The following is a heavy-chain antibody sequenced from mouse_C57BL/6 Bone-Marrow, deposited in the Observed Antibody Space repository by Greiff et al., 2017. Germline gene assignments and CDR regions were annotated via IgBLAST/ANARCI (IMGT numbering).Heavy chain of an antibody. V-gene: IGHV2-2*01. Sequence: VHLVESGPGLVQPSQSLSITCTVSGFSLTSYGVHWVRQSPGKGLEWLGVIWSGGSTDYNAAFISRLSISKDNSKSQVFFKMNSLQADDTAIYYCARVPYYYGSSYQSAMDYWGQGTSVTVSS. D-gene: IGHD1-1*01. J-gene: IGHJ4*01. CDR1: GFSLTSYG. CDR3: ARVPYYYGSSYQSAMDY. CDR2: IWSGGST.